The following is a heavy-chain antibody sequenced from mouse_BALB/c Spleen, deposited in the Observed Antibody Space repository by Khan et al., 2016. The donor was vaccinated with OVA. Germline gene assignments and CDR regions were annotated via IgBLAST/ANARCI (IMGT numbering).Heavy chain of an antibody. Sequence: VQLQESGPGLVKPSQSLSLTCTVTGYSITSDYAWNWIRQFPENKLEWMGYISYSGRTSYNPSLKSRISITRDTSKNPFFLQLNSVTTEDTATYYCARSVTITTVVATDFDYWGQGTTLTVSS. J-gene: IGHJ2*01. CDR3: ARSVTITTVVATDFDY. CDR1: GYSITSDYA. V-gene: IGHV3-2*02. D-gene: IGHD1-1*01. CDR2: ISYSGRT.